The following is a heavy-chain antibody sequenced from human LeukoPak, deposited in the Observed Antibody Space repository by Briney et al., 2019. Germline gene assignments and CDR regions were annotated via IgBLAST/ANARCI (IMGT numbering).Heavy chain of an antibody. CDR2: IYTSGST. CDR1: GGSISSGSYY. V-gene: IGHV4-61*02. Sequence: SQTLSLTCTVSGGSISSGSYYWSWIRQPAGKGLEWIGRIYTSGSTNCNPSLKSRVTISVDTSKNQFSLKLSSVTAADTAVYYCARDLSHCSSTSCYIWAFDIWGQGTMVTVSS. J-gene: IGHJ3*02. CDR3: ARDLSHCSSTSCYIWAFDI. D-gene: IGHD2-2*02.